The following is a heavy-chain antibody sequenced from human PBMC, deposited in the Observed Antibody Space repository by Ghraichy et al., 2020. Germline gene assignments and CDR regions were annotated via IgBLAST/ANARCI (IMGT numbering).Heavy chain of an antibody. D-gene: IGHD6-19*01. CDR1: GGSISSYY. CDR3: ARDRYSSGWYGGAMATWEGNSGSYNWFDP. J-gene: IGHJ5*02. CDR2: IYYSGST. Sequence: SETLSLTCTVSGGSISSYYWSWIRQPPGKGLEWIGYIYYSGSTNYNPSLKSRVTISVDTSKNQFSLKLSSVTAADTAVYYCARDRYSSGWYGGAMATWEGNSGSYNWFDPWGQGTLVTVSS. V-gene: IGHV4-59*01.